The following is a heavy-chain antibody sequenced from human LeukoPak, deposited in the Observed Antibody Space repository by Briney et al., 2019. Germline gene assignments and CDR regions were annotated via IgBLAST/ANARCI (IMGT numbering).Heavy chain of an antibody. Sequence: GGSLRLSCAASGFTFSSYSMNWVRQAPGKGLEWVSSISSSSSYIYYADSVKGRLTISRDNAKNSLYLQMNSLRAEDTAVYYCARDERRYYYDSSGYHWGQGTLVTVSS. D-gene: IGHD3-22*01. CDR2: ISSSSSYI. CDR1: GFTFSSYS. CDR3: ARDERRYYYDSSGYH. V-gene: IGHV3-21*01. J-gene: IGHJ4*02.